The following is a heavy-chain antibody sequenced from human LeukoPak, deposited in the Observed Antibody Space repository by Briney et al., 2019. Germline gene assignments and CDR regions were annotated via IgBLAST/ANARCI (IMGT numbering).Heavy chain of an antibody. V-gene: IGHV4-39*07. D-gene: IGHD3-10*01. CDR2: IYYSGST. J-gene: IGHJ4*02. CDR3: ARSEYGSGSYLFDY. Sequence: SETLSLTCTVAGGSISSSSDYWGWIRQPPGKGLEWIGSIYYSGSTYYNPSLKSRVTISVDTSKNQFSLKLSSVTAADTAVYYCARSEYGSGSYLFDYWGQGTLVTVSS. CDR1: GGSISSSSDY.